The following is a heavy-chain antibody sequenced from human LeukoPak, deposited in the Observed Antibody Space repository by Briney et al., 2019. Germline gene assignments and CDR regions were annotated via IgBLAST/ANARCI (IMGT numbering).Heavy chain of an antibody. CDR3: ARVDYQLLVGWFDP. J-gene: IGHJ5*02. D-gene: IGHD1-26*01. V-gene: IGHV3-21*01. CDR1: GFNFSDYT. CDR2: VSGKSDYI. Sequence: PGGSLRLSCAASGFNFSDYTMTWVRQAPGKGLEWVSSVSGKSDYIYYADSVKGRFTIARDNAKNSIYLQMNSPRSEDTAVYFCARVDYQLLVGWFDPWGEGILVTVSS.